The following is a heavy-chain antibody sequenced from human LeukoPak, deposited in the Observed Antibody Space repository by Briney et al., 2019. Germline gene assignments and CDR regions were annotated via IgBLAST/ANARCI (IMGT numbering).Heavy chain of an antibody. CDR3: GTPPHYTYYYDSSGYDPGFDY. CDR1: GGTFSSYA. D-gene: IGHD3-22*01. Sequence: SVTVSCKASGGTFSSYAISWVRQAPGQGLEWMGGIIPIFGTANYAQKFQGRVTITADESTSTAYMELSSLRSEDTAVYYCGTPPHYTYYYDSSGYDPGFDYWGQGTLVTVSS. J-gene: IGHJ4*02. CDR2: IIPIFGTA. V-gene: IGHV1-69*13.